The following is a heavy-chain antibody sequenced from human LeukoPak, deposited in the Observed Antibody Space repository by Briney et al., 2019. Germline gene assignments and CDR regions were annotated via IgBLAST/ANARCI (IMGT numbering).Heavy chain of an antibody. V-gene: IGHV3-74*01. CDR2: IHSDGSST. CDR1: GFTFRSYW. J-gene: IGHJ4*02. D-gene: IGHD3-10*01. CDR3: ARHNYGYDY. Sequence: GGSLRLSCAASGFTFRSYWMHWLRQALGKGLVWVSHIHSDGSSTSYADSVQGRFTISRDNAKNTLYLQMNSLRAEDTAVYYCARHNYGYDYWGQGTLVTVSS.